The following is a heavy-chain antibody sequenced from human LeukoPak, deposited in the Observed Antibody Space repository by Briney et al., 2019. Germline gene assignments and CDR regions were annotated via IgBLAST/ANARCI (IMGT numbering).Heavy chain of an antibody. CDR3: ARGVAPEDIVVVVAAASDAFDV. D-gene: IGHD2-15*01. J-gene: IGHJ3*01. CDR1: GGSISSYY. Sequence: SETLSLTCTVSGGSISSYYWSWIRQPPGKGLEWIGYIHYSGSTNYNPSLKSRVTISVDTSKNQFSLKLSSVTAADTAVYYCARGVAPEDIVVVVAAASDAFDVWGQGTMVTVSS. V-gene: IGHV4-59*01. CDR2: IHYSGST.